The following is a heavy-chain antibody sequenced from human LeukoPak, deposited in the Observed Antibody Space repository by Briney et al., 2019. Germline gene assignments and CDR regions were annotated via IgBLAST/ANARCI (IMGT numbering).Heavy chain of an antibody. V-gene: IGHV3-21*06. J-gene: IGHJ4*02. CDR3: ARVGIKYYKDNSGYSDY. D-gene: IGHD3-22*01. Sequence: GGSLRLSCAASGFIFSSYSMTWVRQAPGKGLEWVSSIDSSSSYIYYADSVKGRFTISRDNAQNSLYLQMNSLSAEDTAVYYCARVGIKYYKDNSGYSDYWGQGTLVTVSS. CDR2: IDSSSSYI. CDR1: GFIFSSYS.